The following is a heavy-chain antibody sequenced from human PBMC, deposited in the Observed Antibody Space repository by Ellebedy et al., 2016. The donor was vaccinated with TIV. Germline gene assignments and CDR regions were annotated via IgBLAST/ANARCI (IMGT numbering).Heavy chain of an antibody. D-gene: IGHD2-15*01. CDR3: TRARGVGGSVDY. CDR1: GVTVSSYN. V-gene: IGHV3-66*01. J-gene: IGHJ4*02. CDR2: FQSGGVT. Sequence: GESLKISCAAPGVTVSSYNMNWVRQAQGKGLEWVSVFQSGGVTHYADSVKGRFTVSRDNSRNTLYLQMNSLSVEDTAVYYCTRARGVGGSVDYWGQGTLVTVSS.